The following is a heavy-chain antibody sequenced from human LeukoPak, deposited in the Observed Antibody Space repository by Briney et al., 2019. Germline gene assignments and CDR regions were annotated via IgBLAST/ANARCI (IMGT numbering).Heavy chain of an antibody. J-gene: IGHJ5*02. D-gene: IGHD1-14*01. V-gene: IGHV4-59*01. CDR2: IYYSGGT. CDR1: GGSISSYY. Sequence: SETLSLTCTVSGGSISSYYWSWIRQPPGKGLEWIGYIYYSGGTNYNPSLKSRVTISVDTSKNQFSLKLSSVTAADTAVYYCARAEPNWFDPWGQGTLVTVSS. CDR3: ARAEPNWFDP.